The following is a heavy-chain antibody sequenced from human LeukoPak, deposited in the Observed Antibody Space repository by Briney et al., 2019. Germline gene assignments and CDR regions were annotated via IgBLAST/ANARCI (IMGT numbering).Heavy chain of an antibody. CDR3: ATTYYYGSGSYYPAHY. CDR2: IYPGDSDT. Sequence: GESLKISCKGSGYSLTSYWIGWVRQMPGKALEWMGIIYPGDSDTRYSPSFQGQVTISADKSISTAYLQWSSLKASDTAMYYCATTYYYGSGSYYPAHYWGQGTLVIVSS. D-gene: IGHD3-10*01. J-gene: IGHJ4*02. V-gene: IGHV5-51*01. CDR1: GYSLTSYW.